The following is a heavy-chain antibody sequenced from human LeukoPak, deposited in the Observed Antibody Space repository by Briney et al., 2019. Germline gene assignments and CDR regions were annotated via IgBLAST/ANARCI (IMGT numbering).Heavy chain of an antibody. CDR1: GGSISSSSYY. J-gene: IGHJ2*01. CDR3: ARGYGDYVWYFDL. CDR2: IYYSGST. Sequence: SETPSLTCTVSGGSISSSSYYWGWIRQPPGKGLEWIGSIYYSGSTYYNPSLKSRVTISVDTSKNQFSLKLSSVTAADTAVYYCARGYGDYVWYFDLWGRGTLVTVSS. V-gene: IGHV4-39*01. D-gene: IGHD4-17*01.